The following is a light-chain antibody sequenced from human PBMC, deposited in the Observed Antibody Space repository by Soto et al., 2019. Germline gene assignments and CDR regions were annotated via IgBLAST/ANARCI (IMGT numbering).Light chain of an antibody. CDR1: QSVSSY. CDR2: DAS. V-gene: IGKV3-11*01. J-gene: IGKJ5*01. Sequence: IVLTQSPATLSLSPVERATLSCRASQSVSSYLAWYQQKPGQAPRLLIYDASNRATGIPARFSGSGSGTDFTLTISSLEPEDFAVYYCQQRSNWLGVTFGQGTRLEIK. CDR3: QQRSNWLGVT.